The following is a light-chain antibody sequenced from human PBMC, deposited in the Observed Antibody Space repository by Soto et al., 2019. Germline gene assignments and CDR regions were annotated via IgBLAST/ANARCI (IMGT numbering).Light chain of an antibody. V-gene: IGKV3D-15*01. CDR3: QQYDKWPLT. J-gene: IGKJ4*01. CDR1: QSVDIN. Sequence: EIVMTQSPATLSVSPGERATLSCRASQSVDINLAWYQQKPGQAPRLLIFGASTRATGIPARFSGSGSGTDFTLTISSRQSEDFGVYFCQQYDKWPLTFGGGTKVEIK. CDR2: GAS.